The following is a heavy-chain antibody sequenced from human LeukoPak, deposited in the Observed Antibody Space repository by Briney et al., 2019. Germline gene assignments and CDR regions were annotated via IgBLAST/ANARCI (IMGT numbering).Heavy chain of an antibody. V-gene: IGHV3-30*02. CDR2: IRYDGNSN. Sequence: GGSLRLSCAASRFTFRSYGMHWVRQAPGKGLEWVAFIRYDGNSNYYADSVKGRFTISRDNSRSTLYLQMNSLRAEDTAVYYCAKEEVISGNHGVYFDYWGQGTLDTVSS. J-gene: IGHJ4*02. CDR3: AKEEVISGNHGVYFDY. D-gene: IGHD2-15*01. CDR1: RFTFRSYG.